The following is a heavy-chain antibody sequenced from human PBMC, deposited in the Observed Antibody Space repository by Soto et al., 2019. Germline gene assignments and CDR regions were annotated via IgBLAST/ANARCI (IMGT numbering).Heavy chain of an antibody. Sequence: QVQLVQSGAEMKKPGSSVKVSCKVSEDSFSSYAISWVRQAPGEGLEWVGGIIPIFETANYAQNFQGRVTITAVESTTTAYLEVTRLRPQDTAVFYCAASDSSSWQHDYWGQGTLITVSS. J-gene: IGHJ4*02. CDR1: EDSFSSYA. D-gene: IGHD6-13*01. CDR3: AASDSSSWQHDY. V-gene: IGHV1-69*01. CDR2: IIPIFETA.